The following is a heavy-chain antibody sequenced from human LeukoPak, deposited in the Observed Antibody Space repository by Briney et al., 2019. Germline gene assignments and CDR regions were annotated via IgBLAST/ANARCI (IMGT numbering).Heavy chain of an antibody. CDR1: GFTFSRYA. J-gene: IGHJ4*02. CDR3: AKGEYGASVGSIDY. Sequence: PPGSLRLSCAAAGFTFSRYAMSWVRQAAGRVRDWVGPISGTGGSTYYADSVKGRFTISRDNSKNTLYLQMNSLRAEDTAVYYCAKGEYGASVGSIDYWGQGTLVTVSS. CDR2: ISGTGGST. D-gene: IGHD2-8*01. V-gene: IGHV3-23*01.